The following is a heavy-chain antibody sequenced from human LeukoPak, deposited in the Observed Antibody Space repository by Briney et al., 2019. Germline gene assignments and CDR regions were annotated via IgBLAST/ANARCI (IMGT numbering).Heavy chain of an antibody. V-gene: IGHV3-21*01. J-gene: IGHJ3*02. CDR3: ARASSKQLAGYLPDGFDI. CDR2: ISSSGTYV. Sequence: PGGSLRLSCAAPGFTFSRYSMNWVRQAPGKGLEWVSSISSSGTYVYYADSVKGRFTISRDNAKNSLSLQMNSLRADDAAVYYCARASSKQLAGYLPDGFDIWGQGTMVTVSS. D-gene: IGHD3-9*01. CDR1: GFTFSRYS.